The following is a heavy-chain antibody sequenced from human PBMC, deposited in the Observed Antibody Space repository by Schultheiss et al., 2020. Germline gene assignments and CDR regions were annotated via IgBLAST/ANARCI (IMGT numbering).Heavy chain of an antibody. CDR1: GFTFSSYA. V-gene: IGHV3-48*04. D-gene: IGHD4-11*01. Sequence: GGSLRLSCAASGFTFSSYAMYWVRQAPGKGLEWVSYISSSSSTIYYADSVKGRFTISRDNAKNSLYLQMNSLKTEDTAVYYCTRLGTTGGYWGQGTLVTVSS. CDR2: ISSSSSTI. J-gene: IGHJ4*02. CDR3: TRLGTTGGY.